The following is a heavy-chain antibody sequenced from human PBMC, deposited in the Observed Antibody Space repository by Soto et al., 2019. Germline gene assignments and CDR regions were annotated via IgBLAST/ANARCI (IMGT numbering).Heavy chain of an antibody. D-gene: IGHD6-19*01. Sequence: QVQLVQSGAEVKKPGASVKVSCKASGYTFTSYYRHWVRQAPGQGLEWMGIINHSGGSTSYAQKLQGRVTMTRDTSTSTVYMELSSLRSEDTAVYYCARPGIAVAGLLLYWGQGTLVTVSS. V-gene: IGHV1-46*04. CDR1: GYTFTSYY. CDR3: ARPGIAVAGLLLY. J-gene: IGHJ4*02. CDR2: INHSGGST.